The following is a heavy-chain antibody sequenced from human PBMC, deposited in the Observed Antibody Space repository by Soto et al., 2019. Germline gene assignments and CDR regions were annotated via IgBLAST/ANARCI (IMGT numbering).Heavy chain of an antibody. CDR3: ARDLPVGFNSG. CDR1: GFIFSNFW. D-gene: IGHD1-26*01. CDR2: IKEDGSEK. J-gene: IGHJ4*02. V-gene: IGHV3-7*05. Sequence: EVQLVESGGGLVQPGGSLRLSCAASGFIFSNFWMSWVRQTPGKGLEWVANIKEDGSEKYYVDSVKGRFTISRDNAKNSLYLQLNSPRAEDTAVYYCARDLPVGFNSGWGQGTLVTVSS.